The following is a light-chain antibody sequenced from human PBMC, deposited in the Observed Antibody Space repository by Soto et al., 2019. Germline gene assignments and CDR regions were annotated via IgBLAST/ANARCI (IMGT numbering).Light chain of an antibody. CDR2: EVS. J-gene: IGLJ1*01. V-gene: IGLV2-23*02. Sequence: QSVLTQPASVSGSPGQSITISCTGTSSDVGSYNLVSWYQQHPGKAPKVMIYEVSKRPSGVPNRFSGSKSGNTASLTISGLQAEHEADYYCCSYAGSTTYVFGTGTTVTVL. CDR3: CSYAGSTTYV. CDR1: SSDVGSYNL.